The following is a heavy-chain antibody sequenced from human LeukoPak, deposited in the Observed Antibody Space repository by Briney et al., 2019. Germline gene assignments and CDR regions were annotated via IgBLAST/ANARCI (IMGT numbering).Heavy chain of an antibody. CDR1: GFTFNSYA. CDR2: IGGTGYDI. J-gene: IGHJ4*02. D-gene: IGHD2-21*01. CDR3: AKLAGLTYEEYYFDY. V-gene: IGHV3-23*01. Sequence: GGSLRLSCAASGFTFNSYAMTWVRQAPGKGLEWVAAIGGTGYDIFHADSVKGRFTISRDNSKNTLFLQMNSLRAEDTAVYYCAKLAGLTYEEYYFDYWGQGTLVTVSS.